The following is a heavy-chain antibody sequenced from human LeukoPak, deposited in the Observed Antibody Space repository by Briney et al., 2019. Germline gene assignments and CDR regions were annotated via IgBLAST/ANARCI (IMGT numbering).Heavy chain of an antibody. V-gene: IGHV4-38-2*02. J-gene: IGHJ4*02. CDR1: GYSISSGYY. Sequence: SETLSLTCTVSGYSISSGYYWGWIRQPPGKGLEWIGVYHVGTTDYNPSLKSRVTISVDTSKNQFSLKLSSVTAADTAVYYCARRLRFGSGSPLGSYYFDYWGQGTLVTVSS. CDR3: ARRLRFGSGSPLGSYYFDY. D-gene: IGHD3-10*01. CDR2: VYHVGTT.